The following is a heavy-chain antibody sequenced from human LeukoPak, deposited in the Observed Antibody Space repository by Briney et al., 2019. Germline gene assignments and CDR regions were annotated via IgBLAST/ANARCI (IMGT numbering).Heavy chain of an antibody. D-gene: IGHD5-24*01. CDR1: GFTFSSYN. CDR3: AKTHGI. Sequence: PGGSLRLSCAASGFTFSSYNMNWVRQAPGKGLEWVSYITTSSDTIYYADSVKGRFTISRDNAKNSLYLQMNSLRAEDTAVYYCAKTHGIWGQGTLVTVSS. J-gene: IGHJ4*02. CDR2: ITTSSDTI. V-gene: IGHV3-48*01.